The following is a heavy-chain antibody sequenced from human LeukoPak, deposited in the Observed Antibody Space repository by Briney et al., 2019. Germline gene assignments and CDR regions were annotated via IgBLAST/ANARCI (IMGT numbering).Heavy chain of an antibody. J-gene: IGHJ3*01. V-gene: IGHV1-2*02. CDR1: GYIFTDYY. CDR2: INPNSGGT. D-gene: IGHD3-22*01. CDR3: ARQGGTLIAVVKVALDL. Sequence: ASVKVSCKTSGYIFTDYYIHWVRQAPGQGLEWMGWINPNSGGTNYAQKFQGRVTMTRDTSITTAYMELSSLRSDDTAVYYCARQGGTLIAVVKVALDLWGQGTMVTVSS.